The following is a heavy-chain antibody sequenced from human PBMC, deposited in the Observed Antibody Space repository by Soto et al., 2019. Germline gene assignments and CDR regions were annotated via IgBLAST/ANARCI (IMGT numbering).Heavy chain of an antibody. CDR3: ATGVLPPDY. D-gene: IGHD2-2*01. V-gene: IGHV3-15*01. J-gene: IGHJ4*02. Sequence: EVQLVESGGGLVKPGGSLRLSCGASGFTFSNAWMNWVRQAPGKGPEWVGRIKSKTDGGTIDYAAPVQGRFTISRDDSKNTLFLQMNSLKTDDTAVYYCATGVLPPDYWGQGTLVTVTS. CDR2: IKSKTDGGTI. CDR1: GFTFSNAW.